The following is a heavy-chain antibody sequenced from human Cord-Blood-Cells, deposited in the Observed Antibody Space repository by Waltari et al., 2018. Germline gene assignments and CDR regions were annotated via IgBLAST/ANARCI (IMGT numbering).Heavy chain of an antibody. CDR1: INA. CDR2: ISYDGSNK. J-gene: IGHJ3*02. Sequence: INAEHWVRQAPGKGLEWVAVISYDGSNKYYADSVKGRFTISRDNSKNTLYLQMNSLRAEDTAVYYCAREGLPDAFDIWGQGTMVTVSS. CDR3: AREGLPDAFDI. V-gene: IGHV3-30-3*01.